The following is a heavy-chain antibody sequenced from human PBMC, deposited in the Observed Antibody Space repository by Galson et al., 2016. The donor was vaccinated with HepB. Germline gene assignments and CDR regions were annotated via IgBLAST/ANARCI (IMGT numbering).Heavy chain of an antibody. CDR1: GFTFSNSA. CDR3: AKDSSQFWSGYSLSY. Sequence: SLRLSCAASGFTFSNSAMTWVRQAPGQGLEWVSAISGTGGNTYYADSVKGRFTISRENSKNTLYLQMNSLRAEDTAVYHCAKDSSQFWSGYSLSYWGLGTLVTVSS. V-gene: IGHV3-23*01. D-gene: IGHD3-3*01. J-gene: IGHJ4*02. CDR2: ISGTGGNT.